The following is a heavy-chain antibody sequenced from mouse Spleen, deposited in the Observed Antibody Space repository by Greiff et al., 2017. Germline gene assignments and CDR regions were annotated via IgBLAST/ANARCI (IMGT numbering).Heavy chain of an antibody. D-gene: IGHD2-5*01. CDR3: ARTSYSNYVVGY. Sequence: QVQLKESGPGLVQPSQSLSITCTVSGFSLTSYGVHWVRQSPGKGLEWLGVIWSGGSTDYNAAFISRLSFSKDNSKSQVFFKMNSLQADDTARYCCARTSYSNYVVGYWGQGTTLTVSS. J-gene: IGHJ2*01. CDR2: IWSGGST. V-gene: IGHV2-2*01. CDR1: GFSLTSYG.